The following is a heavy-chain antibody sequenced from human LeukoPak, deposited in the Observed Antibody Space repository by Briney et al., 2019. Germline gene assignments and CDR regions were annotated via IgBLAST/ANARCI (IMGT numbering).Heavy chain of an antibody. CDR2: ISSSGSTI. Sequence: GGSLRLSCAASGFTFSDYYMSWIRQAPGKGLEWVSYISSSGSTIYYADSVKGRCTISRDNAKNSLYLQMNSLRAEDTAVYYCARDLRGYSGYIYYYYYYGMDVWGQGTTVTVSS. V-gene: IGHV3-11*01. D-gene: IGHD5-12*01. J-gene: IGHJ6*02. CDR3: ARDLRGYSGYIYYYYYYGMDV. CDR1: GFTFSDYY.